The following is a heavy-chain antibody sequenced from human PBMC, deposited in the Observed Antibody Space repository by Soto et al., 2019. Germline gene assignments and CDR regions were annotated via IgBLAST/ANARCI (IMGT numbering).Heavy chain of an antibody. J-gene: IGHJ3*02. CDR3: AREKEYYYDSSGYYYVNAFDI. CDR1: GGSISSGGYY. Sequence: QVQLQESGPGLVKPSQTLSLTCTVSGGSISSGGYYWSWIRQHPGKGLEWIGYIYYSGSTYYNPSLKNRVTISVDTSKNQFSLKLSSVTAADTAVYYCAREKEYYYDSSGYYYVNAFDIWGQGTMVTVSS. CDR2: IYYSGST. V-gene: IGHV4-31*03. D-gene: IGHD3-22*01.